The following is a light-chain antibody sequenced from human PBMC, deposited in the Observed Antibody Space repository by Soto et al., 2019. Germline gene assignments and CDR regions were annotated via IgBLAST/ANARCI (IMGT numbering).Light chain of an antibody. CDR3: GADHGSGSNFVV. V-gene: IGLV9-49*01. Sequence: QPVLTQPPSASASLGASVTLTCTLSSGYSNYKVDWYQQRPGKGPRFVMRVGIGGIVGSKGDGIPDRFSVLGSGLNRYLTIKNIQEEDESDYHCGADHGSGSNFVVFGGGTKLTVL. CDR1: SGYSNYK. CDR2: VGIGGIVG. J-gene: IGLJ2*01.